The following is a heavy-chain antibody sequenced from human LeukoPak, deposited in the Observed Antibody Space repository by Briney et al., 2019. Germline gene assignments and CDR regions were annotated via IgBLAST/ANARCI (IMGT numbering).Heavy chain of an antibody. CDR2: IYTSGST. CDR3: ARDSVSTYYFDY. D-gene: IGHD5/OR15-5a*01. V-gene: IGHV4-61*02. J-gene: IGHJ4*02. CDR1: GGSISSSSYY. Sequence: SETLSLTCTVSGGSISSSSYYWGWIRQPPGKGLEWIGRIYTSGSTNYNPSLKSRVTISVDTSKNQFSLKLSSVTAADTAVYYCARDSVSTYYFDYWGQGTLVTVSS.